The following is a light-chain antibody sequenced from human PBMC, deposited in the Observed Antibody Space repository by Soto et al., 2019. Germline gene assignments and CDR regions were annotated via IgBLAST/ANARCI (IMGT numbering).Light chain of an antibody. V-gene: IGKV1-9*01. CDR2: DAS. Sequence: DIPLTQSPSFLSASVGDRVTITCRVSQGISSYLGWYQQKREKAPKLLIYDASTLQSVGPSRFSGSGSGTDVTRPISSLEPEDFSTYDCQQFNTYPLIFGGGTKVQIQ. CDR1: QGISSY. CDR3: QQFNTYPLI. J-gene: IGKJ4*01.